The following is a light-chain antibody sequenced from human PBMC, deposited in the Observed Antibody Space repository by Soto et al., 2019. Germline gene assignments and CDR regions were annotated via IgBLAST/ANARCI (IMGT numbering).Light chain of an antibody. CDR3: QQYSHLIT. CDR1: RDVGSD. CDR2: AAS. V-gene: IGKV1-33*01. J-gene: IGKJ5*01. Sequence: QMTQSPSPLSSSVGEKIIITCRASRDVGSDVSWYQQKPGRAPKLLIYAASNLYTGVTSRFSGSGSGTDFTFTISSLQPEDIATYYCQQYSHLITFGQGTRLEIK.